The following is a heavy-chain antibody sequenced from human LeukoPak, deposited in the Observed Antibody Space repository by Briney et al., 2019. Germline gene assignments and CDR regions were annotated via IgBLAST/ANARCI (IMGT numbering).Heavy chain of an antibody. CDR2: ISSSSSYI. CDR3: ARASSAYYFDY. J-gene: IGHJ4*02. V-gene: IGHV3-21*01. CDR1: GFTFSSYS. Sequence: GGSLRLSCAASGFTFSSYSMNWVRQAPGRGLEWVSSISSSSSYIYYADSVKGRFTISRDNAKNSLYLQMNSLRAEDTAVYYCARASSAYYFDYWGQGTLVTVSS.